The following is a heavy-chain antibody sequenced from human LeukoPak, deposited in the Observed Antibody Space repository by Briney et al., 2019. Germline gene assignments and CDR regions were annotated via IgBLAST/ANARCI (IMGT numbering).Heavy chain of an antibody. J-gene: IGHJ1*01. Sequence: GSSVKVSCKASGGTFSSYAISWVRQAPGQGLEWMGRIIPIFGIANYAQKFQGRVTITADKSTSTAYMELSSLRSEDTAVYYCARRVVSSGYSSAEYFHHWGQGTLVTVSS. CDR2: IIPIFGIA. D-gene: IGHD3-22*01. CDR3: ARRVVSSGYSSAEYFHH. CDR1: GGTFSSYA. V-gene: IGHV1-69*04.